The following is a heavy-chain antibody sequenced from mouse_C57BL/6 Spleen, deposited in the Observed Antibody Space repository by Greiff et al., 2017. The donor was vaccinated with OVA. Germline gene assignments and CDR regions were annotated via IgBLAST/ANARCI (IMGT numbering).Heavy chain of an antibody. CDR1: GYSITSGYY. CDR3: ARMRDYDEDWFAY. D-gene: IGHD2-4*01. J-gene: IGHJ3*01. Sequence: DVQLQESGPGLVKPSQSLSLTCSVTGYSITSGYYWNWIRQFPGNKLEWMGYISYDGSNNYNPSLKNRISITRDTSKNQFFLKLNSVTTEDTATYYCARMRDYDEDWFAYWGQGTLVTVSA. V-gene: IGHV3-6*01. CDR2: ISYDGSN.